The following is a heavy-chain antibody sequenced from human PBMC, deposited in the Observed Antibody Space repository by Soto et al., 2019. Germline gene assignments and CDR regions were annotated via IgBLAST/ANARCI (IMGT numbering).Heavy chain of an antibody. Sequence: QVQLVQSGAEVKKPGSSVKVSCKASGGTFSSYTISWVRQAPGQGLEWMGRIIPILGIANYAQKFQGRVTITADKSTSTGYMELSCLRSADTAVYYCARVVRYCSRTSCLPYWGQGTLVTVSS. D-gene: IGHD2-2*01. CDR2: IIPILGIA. V-gene: IGHV1-69*02. CDR3: ARVVRYCSRTSCLPY. J-gene: IGHJ4*02. CDR1: GGTFSSYT.